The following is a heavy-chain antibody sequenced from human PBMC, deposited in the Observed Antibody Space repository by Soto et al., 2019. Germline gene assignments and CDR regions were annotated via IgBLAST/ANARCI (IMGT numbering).Heavy chain of an antibody. V-gene: IGHV4-30-4*01. CDR1: GGSISSGDYY. D-gene: IGHD4-17*01. Sequence: QVQLQESGPGLVKPSQTLSLTCTVSGGSISSGDYYWNWIRQSPGKGLEWIGYIYYSGTTYYNPSLKSRVTISVDTSENHFSLRLNSVTAADTAVYYCARVLYGDNSPYYFDTWGQGTLVTVSS. CDR3: ARVLYGDNSPYYFDT. J-gene: IGHJ4*02. CDR2: IYYSGTT.